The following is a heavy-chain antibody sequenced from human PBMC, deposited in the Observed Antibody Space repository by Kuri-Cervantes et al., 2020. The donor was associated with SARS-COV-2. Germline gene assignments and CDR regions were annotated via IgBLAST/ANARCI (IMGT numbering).Heavy chain of an antibody. CDR1: GGTFSSYA. CDR2: IIPIFGTA. Sequence: SVKVSCKASGGTFSSYAISWVRQAPGQGLEWMGGIIPIFGTANYAQKFQGRVTITADESTSTAYMELSSLRSKDTAVYYCARVNRGQQLEDLDYWGQGTLVTVSS. D-gene: IGHD6-13*01. V-gene: IGHV1-69*13. CDR3: ARVNRGQQLEDLDY. J-gene: IGHJ4*02.